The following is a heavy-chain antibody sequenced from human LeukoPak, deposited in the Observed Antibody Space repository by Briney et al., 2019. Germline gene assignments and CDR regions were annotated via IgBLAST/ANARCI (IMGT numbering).Heavy chain of an antibody. CDR1: GFTFSSYA. V-gene: IGHV3-23*01. J-gene: IGHJ5*02. CDR2: LSGSGSST. CDR3: AKEGPVPGDNSGYFPFDP. D-gene: IGHD3-22*01. Sequence: GGSLRLSCAASGFTFSSYAMSWVRQAPGKGLGWVSALSGSGSSTYYADSVKGRFTISRDNSKNTLYLQMNSLRVEDTALYYCAKEGPVPGDNSGYFPFDPWGQGTLVAVSS.